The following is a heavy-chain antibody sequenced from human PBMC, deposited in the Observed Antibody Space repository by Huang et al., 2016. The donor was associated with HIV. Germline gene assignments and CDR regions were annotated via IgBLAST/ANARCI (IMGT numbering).Heavy chain of an antibody. J-gene: IGHJ4*02. CDR3: ARRLRYYYGSGRTSGYFDY. V-gene: IGHV3-7*01. CDR1: GFTFSSYW. CDR2: IKQDGSEK. D-gene: IGHD3-10*01. Sequence: EVQLVESGGGLVQPGGSLRLSCTASGFTFSSYWMSWVRRAQGKGLEWVANIKQDGSEKYYVDSVKGRFSISRDNAKNSLYLQMNSLRAEDTAVYYCARRLRYYYGSGRTSGYFDYWGQGTLVTVSS.